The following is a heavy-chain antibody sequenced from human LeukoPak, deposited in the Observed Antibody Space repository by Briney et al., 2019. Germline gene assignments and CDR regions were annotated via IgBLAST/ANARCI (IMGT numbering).Heavy chain of an antibody. V-gene: IGHV7-4-1*02. CDR1: GYTFTNYA. Sequence: ASVKVSCKASGYTFTNYAMNWVRQAPGQGLEWMGWINTNTGNPTYAQGFTGRFVFSLDTSVSTAYLQISSLKAEDTAVYYCARDSTTTLDGSVSYWAPNFWGQGTLVTVSS. J-gene: IGHJ4*02. CDR2: INTNTGNP. CDR3: ARDSTTTLDGSVSYWAPNF. D-gene: IGHD3-10*01.